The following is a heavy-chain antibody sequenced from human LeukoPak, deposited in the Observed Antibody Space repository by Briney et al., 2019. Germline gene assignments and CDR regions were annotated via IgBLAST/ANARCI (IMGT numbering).Heavy chain of an antibody. D-gene: IGHD1-26*01. CDR3: ARGRSGSYYNWYFDL. V-gene: IGHV3-66*01. Sequence: GGSLRLSCAASGFTVSSNYMSWVRQAPGKGLEWVSVIYSGGSTYYADSVKGRFTISRDNSKNTMYLQMNSLRAEDTAVYYCARGRSGSYYNWYFDLWGRGTLVTVSS. CDR2: IYSGGST. CDR1: GFTVSSNY. J-gene: IGHJ2*01.